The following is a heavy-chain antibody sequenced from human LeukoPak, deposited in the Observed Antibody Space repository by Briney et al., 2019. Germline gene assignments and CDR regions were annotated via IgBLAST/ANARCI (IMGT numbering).Heavy chain of an antibody. CDR1: GGSISTYY. J-gene: IGHJ4*02. V-gene: IGHV4-59*01. CDR3: ARSYGSGNYFDY. CDR2: IYYSGSA. Sequence: ASETLSLTCTVSGGSISTYYWSWIRQPPGKGLEWIGYIYYSGSANYNPSLKSRVTISVDTSKNQFSLKLSSVIAADTAVYYCARSYGSGNYFDYWGQGTLVTVSS. D-gene: IGHD3-10*01.